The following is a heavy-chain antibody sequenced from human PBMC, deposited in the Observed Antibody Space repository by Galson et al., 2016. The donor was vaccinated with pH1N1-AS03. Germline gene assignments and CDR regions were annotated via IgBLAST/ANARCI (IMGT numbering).Heavy chain of an antibody. CDR3: TRVPFDYYDTSGYSYYFDY. V-gene: IGHV3-74*01. J-gene: IGHJ4*02. CDR1: GFTFTNYW. CDR2: INSDGSSI. Sequence: SLRLSCAASGFTFTNYWMEWVRQVPGKGLVWVSRINSDGSSIRYADSVKGRFTISRDNAENTLYLQMNSLRAEDTAVYYCTRVPFDYYDTSGYSYYFDYWGQGTLVSVSS. D-gene: IGHD3-22*01.